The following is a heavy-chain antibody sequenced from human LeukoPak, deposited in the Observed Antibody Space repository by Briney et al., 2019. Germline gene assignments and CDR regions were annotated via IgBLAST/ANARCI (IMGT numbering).Heavy chain of an antibody. V-gene: IGHV1-69*13. CDR3: ATDYSNYAYYYYYYGMDV. CDR2: IIPIFGTA. Sequence: SVNVSCKASGYTFTSYDINWVRQAPGQGLEWMGGIIPIFGTANYAQKFQGRVTITADESTSTAYMELSSLRSEDTAVYYCATDYSNYAYYYYYYGMDVWGQGTTVTVSS. J-gene: IGHJ6*02. D-gene: IGHD4-11*01. CDR1: GYTFTSYD.